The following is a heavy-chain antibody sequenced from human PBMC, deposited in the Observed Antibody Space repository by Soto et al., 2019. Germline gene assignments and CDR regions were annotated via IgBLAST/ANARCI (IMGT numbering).Heavy chain of an antibody. Sequence: QITLKESGPTLVKPTQTLTLTCTFSGFSLSTSGVGVGWIRQPPGKALEWLALIYWDDDKRYSPSLTSRLTITKGTTKNQVVLTMNNMDPVDTATYYCAHVLVVVANYGMDVWGQGTTVTVSS. CDR1: GFSLSTSGVG. D-gene: IGHD2-15*01. J-gene: IGHJ6*02. CDR2: IYWDDDK. V-gene: IGHV2-5*02. CDR3: AHVLVVVANYGMDV.